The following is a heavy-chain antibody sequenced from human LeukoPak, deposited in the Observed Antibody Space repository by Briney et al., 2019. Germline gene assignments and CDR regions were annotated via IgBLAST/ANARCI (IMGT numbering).Heavy chain of an antibody. V-gene: IGHV1-69*06. CDR2: IIPIFGTA. D-gene: IGHD2-2*01. CDR1: GGTFSSYA. Sequence: ASVKVSCKASGGTFSSYAISWVRQAPGQGLEWTGRIIPIFGTANYAQKFQGRVTITADKSTSTAYMELSSLRSEDTAVYYCARERGYCSSTSCLYYYYYMDVWGKGTTVTVSS. J-gene: IGHJ6*03. CDR3: ARERGYCSSTSCLYYYYYMDV.